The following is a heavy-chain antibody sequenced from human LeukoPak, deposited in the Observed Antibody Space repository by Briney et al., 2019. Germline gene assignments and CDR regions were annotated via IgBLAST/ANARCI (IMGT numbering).Heavy chain of an antibody. CDR3: ARVWLWFGERPLDY. J-gene: IGHJ4*02. CDR2: IKQDGSEK. CDR1: GFTFSSYW. Sequence: GSLRLSCAASGFTFSSYWTSWVRQAPGKGLEWVANIKQDGSEKYYVDSVKGRFTISRDNAKNSLCLQMNSLRAEDTAVYYCARVWLWFGERPLDYWGQGTLVTVSS. D-gene: IGHD3-10*01. V-gene: IGHV3-7*01.